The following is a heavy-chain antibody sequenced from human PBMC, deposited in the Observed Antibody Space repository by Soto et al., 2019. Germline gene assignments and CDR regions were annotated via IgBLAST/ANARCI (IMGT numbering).Heavy chain of an antibody. V-gene: IGHV4-34*01. Sequence: QVQLQQWGAGLLKPSETLSLTCAVYGGSCSGHYWSWIRQYPGKGLEWIAEINHRGSTNYTPSLKSRVTRSGATSKNQFSLRLGSGTAADSAGYYCARGYPRSIFSSALATSYWFDSWGQGGLVTVSS. CDR1: GGSCSGHY. J-gene: IGHJ5*01. CDR3: ARGYPRSIFSSALATSYWFDS. CDR2: INHRGST. D-gene: IGHD2-21*01.